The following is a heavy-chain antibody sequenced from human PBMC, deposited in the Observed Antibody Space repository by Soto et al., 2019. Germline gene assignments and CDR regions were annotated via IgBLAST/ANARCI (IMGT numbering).Heavy chain of an antibody. CDR1: GYTFTAYY. CDR3: ARPPNPWEPYAFHI. J-gene: IGHJ3*02. D-gene: IGHD1-26*01. CDR2: VNPHSGAT. V-gene: IGHV1-2*04. Sequence: ASVKVSCKASGYTFTAYYIHWLRQAPGQGLEWMGWVNPHSGATVFAQKFLGSVALTTDTSINTAYMELTSLTSDDTALYYCARPPNPWEPYAFHIWGHGKLVTVSS.